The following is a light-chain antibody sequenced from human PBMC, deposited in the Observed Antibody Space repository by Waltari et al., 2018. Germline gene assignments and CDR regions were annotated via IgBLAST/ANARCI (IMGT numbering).Light chain of an antibody. CDR3: QQYNEWPPWT. J-gene: IGKJ1*01. Sequence: EIVMTQSQAPLSCPPGERVTLSCRASQSVSYNLAWYQHKPGQAPRLLMSASSTRATGVPARFSGSGSGTDFTLTISSLQSEDFAIYYCQQYNEWPPWTFGQGTRVEIK. CDR1: QSVSYN. V-gene: IGKV3-15*01. CDR2: ASS.